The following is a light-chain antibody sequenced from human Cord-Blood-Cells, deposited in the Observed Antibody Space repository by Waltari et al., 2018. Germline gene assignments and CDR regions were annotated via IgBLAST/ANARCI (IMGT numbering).Light chain of an antibody. V-gene: IGLV2-14*01. Sequence: QSALTQPASVSGSPGQSITISCTGTSSDVGGYNYVSWYQQHPGKAPKLMIYDVSKRASRVSNRFSGSKSGNTASLTISGLLAEDEADYYCSSYTSSRVFGGGTKLTVL. CDR3: SSYTSSRV. CDR2: DVS. CDR1: SSDVGGYNY. J-gene: IGLJ3*02.